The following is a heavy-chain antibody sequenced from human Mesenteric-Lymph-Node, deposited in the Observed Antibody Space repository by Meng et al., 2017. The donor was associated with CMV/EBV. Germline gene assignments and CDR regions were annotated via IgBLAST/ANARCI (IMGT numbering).Heavy chain of an antibody. CDR3: ARVGRPSRFDP. V-gene: IGHV1-69*06. CDR2: IIPIFGTA. Sequence: CTASGCPFSSYAISWLRQAPGQGLEWMGGIIPIFGTANYAQKFQGRVTITADKSTSTAYMELSSLRSEDTAVYYCARVGRPSRFDPWGQGTLVTVSS. J-gene: IGHJ5*02. D-gene: IGHD1-26*01. CDR1: GCPFSSYA.